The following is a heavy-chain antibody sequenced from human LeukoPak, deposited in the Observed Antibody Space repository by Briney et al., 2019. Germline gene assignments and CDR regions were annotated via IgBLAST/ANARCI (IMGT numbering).Heavy chain of an antibody. CDR1: GGSISSGHYY. Sequence: SETLSLTCTVSGGSISSGHYYWSWIRQPPGKGLEWIGYIYYSGSTYYNPSLKSRVTISVDTSKNQFSLKLSSVTAADTAVYYCAREDCSSTSCSLSGWFDPWGQGTLVTVSS. CDR2: IYYSGST. V-gene: IGHV4-30-4*08. CDR3: AREDCSSTSCSLSGWFDP. J-gene: IGHJ5*02. D-gene: IGHD2-2*01.